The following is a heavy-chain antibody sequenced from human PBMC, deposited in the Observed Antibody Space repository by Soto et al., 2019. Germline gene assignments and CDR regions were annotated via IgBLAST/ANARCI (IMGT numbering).Heavy chain of an antibody. CDR1: GGSISGSSYY. Sequence: LSLTCTVSGGSISGSSYYWGCIRQPPGKGLECIGSVHYSGSTDYNPSLKSRVTISVDTSKNQFSLKLTSVTAADTAVYFCASFSGATYGDYGGGINYWGQGTLVTVS. CDR2: VHYSGST. D-gene: IGHD4-17*01. CDR3: ASFSGATYGDYGGGINY. V-gene: IGHV4-39*01. J-gene: IGHJ4*02.